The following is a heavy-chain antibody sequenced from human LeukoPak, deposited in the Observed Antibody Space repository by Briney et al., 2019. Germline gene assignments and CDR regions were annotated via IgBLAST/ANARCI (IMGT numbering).Heavy chain of an antibody. J-gene: IGHJ1*01. CDR3: ARDRSTYFVSSGYYYDGYFQH. D-gene: IGHD3-22*01. Sequence: PGGSLRLSCSASGFTFSSYAMHWVRQAPGKGLEYVSAISGSGGATYYADSVKGRFTISRDNAKDTLYLQMNSLRAEDTAVYYCARDRSTYFVSSGYYYDGYFQHWGQGTLVTVSS. V-gene: IGHV3-64*04. CDR1: GFTFSSYA. CDR2: ISGSGGAT.